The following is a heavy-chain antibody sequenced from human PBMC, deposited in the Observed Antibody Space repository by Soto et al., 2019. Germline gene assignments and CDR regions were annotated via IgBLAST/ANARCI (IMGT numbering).Heavy chain of an antibody. Sequence: EASVKVSCKASGYTFTSYGISWVRQAPGQGLEWMGWISAYNGNTNYAQKLQGRVTMTTDTSTSTAYMELSSLRSEDTAVYYCARVGTTVTTYWYFDLWGRGTLVTVSS. D-gene: IGHD4-17*01. J-gene: IGHJ2*01. CDR1: GYTFTSYG. CDR2: ISAYNGNT. V-gene: IGHV1-18*01. CDR3: ARVGTTVTTYWYFDL.